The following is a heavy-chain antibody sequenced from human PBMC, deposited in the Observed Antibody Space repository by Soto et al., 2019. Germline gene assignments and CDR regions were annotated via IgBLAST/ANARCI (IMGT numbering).Heavy chain of an antibody. Sequence: QVQLVQSGADVKKPGSSVKISCTASGAAFSNYTFTWVRRAPGQGLEWVGRVIPLLDASNYAEKFQDRVTISADRSTSTVYMELNGLRSEDSAIYYCASGKSQMSQDRMGFYYYMDVWGKGTTVTVSS. V-gene: IGHV1-69*08. D-gene: IGHD1-1*01. CDR2: VIPLLDAS. J-gene: IGHJ6*03. CDR1: GAAFSNYT. CDR3: ASGKSQMSQDRMGFYYYMDV.